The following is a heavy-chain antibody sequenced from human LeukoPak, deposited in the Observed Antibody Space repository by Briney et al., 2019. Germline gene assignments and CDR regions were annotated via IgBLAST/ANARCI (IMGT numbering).Heavy chain of an antibody. V-gene: IGHV3-23*01. CDR2: ISDSGHRT. Sequence: PGGSLRLSCAASGFTFSSYALTWVRQAPGKGVEWVSTISDSGHRTYYSDSVKGRLTISRDNSKKTVYLQMNNLTADDTAVYYCANAYDTSGYHLENWGQGTLVTVSS. CDR3: ANAYDTSGYHLEN. D-gene: IGHD3-22*01. CDR1: GFTFSSYA. J-gene: IGHJ4*02.